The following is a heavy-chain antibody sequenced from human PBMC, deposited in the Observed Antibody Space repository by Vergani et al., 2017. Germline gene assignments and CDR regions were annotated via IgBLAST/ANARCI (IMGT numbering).Heavy chain of an antibody. CDR3: AREDYYDSSGYY. D-gene: IGHD3-22*01. V-gene: IGHV4-34*01. J-gene: IGHJ4*02. Sequence: QVQLQQWGAGLLKPSETLSLTCAVYGGSFSGYYWSWIRQPPGKGLEWIGEINHSGSTNYNPSLKSRVTISVDTSKNQFSLKLSSVTAADTAVYYCAREDYYDSSGYYWVQGTLVNVSS. CDR1: GGSFSGYY. CDR2: INHSGST.